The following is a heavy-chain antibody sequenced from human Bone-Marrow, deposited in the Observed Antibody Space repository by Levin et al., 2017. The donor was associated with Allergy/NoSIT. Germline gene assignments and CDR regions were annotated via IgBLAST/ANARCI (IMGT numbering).Heavy chain of an antibody. CDR2: IWYDGSNK. CDR1: GFTFSSYG. V-gene: IGHV3-33*01. CDR3: ARERGEPREGGLKLLLDY. D-gene: IGHD2-15*01. J-gene: IGHJ4*02. Sequence: GGSLRLSCAASGFTFSSYGMHWVRQAPGKGLEWVAVIWYDGSNKYYADSVKGRFTISRDNSKNTLYLQMNSLRGEDTAVYYCARERGEPREGGLKLLLDYRGQGTVVTV.